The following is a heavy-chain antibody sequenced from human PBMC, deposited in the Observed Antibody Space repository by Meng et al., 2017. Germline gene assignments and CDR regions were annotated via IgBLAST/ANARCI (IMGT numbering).Heavy chain of an antibody. CDR1: GFTFSSYS. D-gene: IGHD5-18*01. V-gene: IGHV3-21*01. J-gene: IGHJ4*02. Sequence: GESLKISCAASGFTFSSYSMNWVRQAPGKGLEWASSISSSSSYIYYADSVKGRFTISRDNAKNSLYLQMNSLRAEDTAVYYCAREANTAAFDYWGQGTLVTVSS. CDR3: AREANTAAFDY. CDR2: ISSSSSYI.